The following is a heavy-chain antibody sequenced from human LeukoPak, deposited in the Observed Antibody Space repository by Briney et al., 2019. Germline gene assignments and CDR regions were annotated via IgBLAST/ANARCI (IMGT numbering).Heavy chain of an antibody. CDR1: GFTFSSYG. CDR3: AKSGSGSPDYCMDV. D-gene: IGHD3-10*01. CDR2: ISGSGGST. J-gene: IGHJ6*03. V-gene: IGHV3-23*01. Sequence: GGSLRLSCAASGFTFSSYGMSWVRQAPGKGLEWVSAISGSGGSTYYADSVKGRFTISRDNSKNTLYLQMNSLRAEDTAVYYCAKSGSGSPDYCMDVWGKGTTVTISS.